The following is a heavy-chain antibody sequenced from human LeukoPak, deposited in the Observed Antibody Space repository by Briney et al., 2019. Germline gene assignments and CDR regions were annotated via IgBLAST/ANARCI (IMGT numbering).Heavy chain of an antibody. D-gene: IGHD3-22*01. V-gene: IGHV3-23*01. J-gene: IGHJ3*02. CDR1: GFTFSSYA. Sequence: GGSLRLSCTASGFTFSSYAMSWVRQAPGKGLEWVSTMSGSGDSTYYADSVKGRFTVSRDDSKNTLYLQMNSLRAEDTAVYYCAKPVTYYYDSGAFDIWGQGTMVTVSS. CDR3: AKPVTYYYDSGAFDI. CDR2: MSGSGDST.